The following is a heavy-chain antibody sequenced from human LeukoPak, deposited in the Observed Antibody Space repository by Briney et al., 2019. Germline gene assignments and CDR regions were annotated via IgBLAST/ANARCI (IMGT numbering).Heavy chain of an antibody. Sequence: GGSLRLSCAASGFTFSSYAMSWVRQAPGKGLEWVSAISGSGGSTYYADSVKGRFTISRDNSKNTLYLQMNSLRAEDTAIYYCAKFPRRSIAASHLDRFDYWGQGILVTVSS. CDR1: GFTFSSYA. CDR3: AKFPRRSIAASHLDRFDY. V-gene: IGHV3-23*01. J-gene: IGHJ4*02. CDR2: ISGSGGST. D-gene: IGHD6-6*01.